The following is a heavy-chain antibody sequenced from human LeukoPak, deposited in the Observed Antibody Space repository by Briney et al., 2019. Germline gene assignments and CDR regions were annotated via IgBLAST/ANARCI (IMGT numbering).Heavy chain of an antibody. J-gene: IGHJ4*02. Sequence: PGGSLRLSCAASGFTFSSYWMSWVRQAPGKGLEWVANIKQDGTDKYYVDSVKGRFTISRDNAKNSLYLQMNSLRAEDTAVYYCASTNYYGSGSQSYWGQGTLVTVSS. CDR2: IKQDGTDK. CDR1: GFTFSSYW. V-gene: IGHV3-7*01. D-gene: IGHD3-10*01. CDR3: ASTNYYGSGSQSY.